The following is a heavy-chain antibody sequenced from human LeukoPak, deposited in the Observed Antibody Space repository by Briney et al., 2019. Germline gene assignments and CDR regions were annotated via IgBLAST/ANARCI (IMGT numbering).Heavy chain of an antibody. D-gene: IGHD6-19*01. CDR3: ARHWSYTSGWVGT. V-gene: IGHV4-4*02. J-gene: IGHJ5*02. CDR1: GGSISSGYW. CDR2: IFHSGST. Sequence: SETLSLTCAVSGGSISSGYWWSWVRQPPGKGLEWIGEIFHSGSTNYNPSLKSRVTISVDTSKNQFSLKLSSVTAADTAVYYCARHWSYTSGWVGTWGQGTLVTVSS.